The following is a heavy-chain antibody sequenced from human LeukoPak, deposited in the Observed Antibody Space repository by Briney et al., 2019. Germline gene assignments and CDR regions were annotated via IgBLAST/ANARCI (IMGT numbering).Heavy chain of an antibody. CDR1: GFTFRSYD. J-gene: IGHJ3*02. V-gene: IGHV3-48*02. CDR3: ARSFDI. CDR2: LSVASTT. Sequence: GGSLRLSCVASGFTFRSYDMNWVRQTPGRGVEWVSYLSVASTTYYTDSVKGRFTISRDNAKNSLYLQMNSLRDGDTAMYYCARSFDIWGQGTMVTVSS.